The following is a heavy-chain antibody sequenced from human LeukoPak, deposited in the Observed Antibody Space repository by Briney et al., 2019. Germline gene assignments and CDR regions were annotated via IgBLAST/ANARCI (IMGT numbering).Heavy chain of an antibody. D-gene: IGHD1-14*01. V-gene: IGHV3-23*01. Sequence: GGSLRLSCAASGFTFSSYAMSWVRQAPGKGLEWVSAISGSGGSTYYADSVKGRFTISRDNSKNTLYLQMNSLRAEDTAVYYCARFTSGIIGKALDIWGQGTMVTVSS. CDR1: GFTFSSYA. CDR3: ARFTSGIIGKALDI. CDR2: ISGSGGST. J-gene: IGHJ3*02.